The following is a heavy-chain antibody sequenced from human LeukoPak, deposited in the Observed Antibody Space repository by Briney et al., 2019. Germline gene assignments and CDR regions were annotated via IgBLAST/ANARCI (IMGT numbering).Heavy chain of an antibody. CDR3: AKAWGRYYVVIGYFDY. J-gene: IGHJ4*02. CDR2: ISGSGGST. CDR1: GFTFSSYA. V-gene: IGHV3-23*01. Sequence: GGSLRLPCAASGFTFSSYAMSWVRQAPGKGLEWVSAISGSGGSTYYADSVKGRFTISRDNSKNTLYLQMNSLRAEDTAVYYCAKAWGRYYVVIGYFDYWGQGTLVTVSS. D-gene: IGHD1-26*01.